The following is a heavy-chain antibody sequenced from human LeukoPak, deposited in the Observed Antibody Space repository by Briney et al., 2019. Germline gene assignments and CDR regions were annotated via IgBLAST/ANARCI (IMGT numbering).Heavy chain of an antibody. CDR1: GFTFSSYA. Sequence: GGSLRLSCAASGFTFSSYAMSWVRQAPGKGLEWVSAISGSGGSTYYADSVKGRFTISRDNSKNTLYLQMNSLRAGDTAVYYCARFNYYDSSGYDYWGQGTLVTVSS. V-gene: IGHV3-23*01. CDR2: ISGSGGST. CDR3: ARFNYYDSSGYDY. J-gene: IGHJ4*02. D-gene: IGHD3-22*01.